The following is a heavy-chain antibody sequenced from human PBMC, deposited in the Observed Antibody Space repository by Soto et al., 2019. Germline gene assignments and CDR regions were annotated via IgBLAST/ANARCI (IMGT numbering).Heavy chain of an antibody. V-gene: IGHV4-39*01. Sequence: SETLSLTCTVSGGSISSSSYYWGWIRQPPGKGLEWIGSIYYSGSTYYNPSLKSRVTISVDTSKNQFSLKLSSVTAADTAVYYCARPYSGYYYYMDVWGKGTTVTVSS. D-gene: IGHD2-15*01. J-gene: IGHJ6*03. CDR3: ARPYSGYYYYMDV. CDR1: GGSISSSSYY. CDR2: IYYSGST.